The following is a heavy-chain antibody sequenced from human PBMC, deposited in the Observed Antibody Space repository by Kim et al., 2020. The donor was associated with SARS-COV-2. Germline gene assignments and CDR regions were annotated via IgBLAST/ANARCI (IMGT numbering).Heavy chain of an antibody. CDR3: AREASYGSGSYFLFGY. CDR2: ISSNGGST. V-gene: IGHV3-64*01. CDR1: GFTFSSYA. D-gene: IGHD3-10*01. Sequence: GGSLRLSCAASGFTFSSYAMHWVRQAPGKGLEYVSAISSNGGSTYYANSVKGRFTISRDNSKNTLYLQMGSLRAEDMAVYYCAREASYGSGSYFLFGYWGQGTLVTVSS. J-gene: IGHJ4*02.